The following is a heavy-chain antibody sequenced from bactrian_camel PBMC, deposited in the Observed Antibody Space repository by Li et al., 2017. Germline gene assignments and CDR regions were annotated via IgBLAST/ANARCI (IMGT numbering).Heavy chain of an antibody. CDR2: ISKDGKP. J-gene: IGHJ6*01. CDR3: VRDRGSWSLGAEFGY. D-gene: IGHD6*01. V-gene: IGHV3S55*01. Sequence: VQLVESGGGSVQAGGSLRLSCAASGFTYNKYYMGWYRQAPGNECELVSTISKDGKPHYADSVRGRFTISRDNAKNTMFLQMNSLKPEDTAVYYCVRDRGSWSLGAEFGYWGQGTKVTVS. CDR1: GFTYNKYY.